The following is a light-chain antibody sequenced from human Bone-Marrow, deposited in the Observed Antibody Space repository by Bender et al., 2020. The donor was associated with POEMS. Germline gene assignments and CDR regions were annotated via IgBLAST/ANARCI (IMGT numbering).Light chain of an antibody. V-gene: IGLV2-14*03. CDR3: CSYAGTYTYV. CDR2: DVT. CDR1: SSDIGYSDH. J-gene: IGLJ1*01. Sequence: QSALTQPASVSGSPGQSITISCTGTSSDIGYSDHVSWYQQYPGKVPKLIIFDVTNRPSGVSNRFSGSKSGSTASLTISGLQAEDEAEYFCCSYAGTYTYVFGTGTEVTVL.